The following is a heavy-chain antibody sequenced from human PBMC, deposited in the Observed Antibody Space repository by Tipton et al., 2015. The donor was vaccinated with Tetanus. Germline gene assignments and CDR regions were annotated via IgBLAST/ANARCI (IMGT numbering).Heavy chain of an antibody. J-gene: IGHJ4*02. CDR2: ISAYNGNT. D-gene: IGHD3-22*01. Sequence: QSGPEVKKPGASVKVSCKASGYTFTSYGISWVRQAPGQGLEWMGWISAYNGNTNYAQKLQGRVTVTTDTSTSTAYMELRSLRSDDTAVYYCARDTYYYDSSGYRGDYWGQGTLVTVSS. CDR1: GYTFTSYG. V-gene: IGHV1-18*01. CDR3: ARDTYYYDSSGYRGDY.